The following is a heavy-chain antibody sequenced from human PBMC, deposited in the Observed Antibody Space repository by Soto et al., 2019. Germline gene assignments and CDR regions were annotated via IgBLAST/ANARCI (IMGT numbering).Heavy chain of an antibody. CDR2: IYYSGST. V-gene: IGHV4-31*03. Sequence: SETLSLTCTVSGGSISSGGYYWSWIRQHPGKGLEWIGYIYYSGSTYYNPSLKSRVTISVDTSKNQFSLKLSSVTAADTAVYYWAGGSGEAATLFAYWGQGTLVTVSS. CDR3: AGGSGEAATLFAY. J-gene: IGHJ4*02. CDR1: GGSISSGGYY. D-gene: IGHD2-15*01.